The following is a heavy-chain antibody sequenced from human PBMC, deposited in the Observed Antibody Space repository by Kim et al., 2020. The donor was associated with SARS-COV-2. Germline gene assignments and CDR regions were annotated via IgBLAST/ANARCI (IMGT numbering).Heavy chain of an antibody. CDR3: ATYYGSGKYFQY. V-gene: IGHV4-39*01. Sequence: SETLSITCTVSGGSISSSAYYWGWIRQPPGKGLEWIGSIYYSGSTYYNPSLKSRLTISLDTSKKQFSLKLSSLTAADTAVYYCATYYGSGKYFQYWGQGTLVTVSS. J-gene: IGHJ1*01. CDR2: IYYSGST. D-gene: IGHD3-10*01. CDR1: GGSISSSAYY.